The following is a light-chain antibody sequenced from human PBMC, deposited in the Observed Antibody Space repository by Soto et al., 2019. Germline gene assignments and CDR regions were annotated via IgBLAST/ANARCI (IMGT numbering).Light chain of an antibody. CDR3: MQSTQLPPT. V-gene: IGKV2D-29*02. CDR2: EVS. Sequence: DVVLTPTPLSLSVAPGQPASISCKSSQSLLHITGETFLFWYLQKPGQSPQLLIYEVSTRVSGVPDRFSGSGSGTDFTLEISRVETDDVGIYYCMQSTQLPPTFGQGTRLAIK. J-gene: IGKJ5*01. CDR1: QSLLHITGETF.